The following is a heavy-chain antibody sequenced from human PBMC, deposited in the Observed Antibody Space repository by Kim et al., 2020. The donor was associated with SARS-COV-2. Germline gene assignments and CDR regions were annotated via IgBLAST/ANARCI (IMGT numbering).Heavy chain of an antibody. J-gene: IGHJ4*02. D-gene: IGHD6-19*01. CDR1: GYTFTSYG. V-gene: IGHV1-18*01. CDR3: ARVSFVGSGWYLRQPLDY. Sequence: ASVKVSCKASGYTFTSYGISWVRQAPGQGLEWMGWISAYNGNTNYAQKLQGRVTMTTDTSTSTAYMELRSLRSDDTAVYYCARVSFVGSGWYLRQPLDYWGQGTLVTVSS. CDR2: ISAYNGNT.